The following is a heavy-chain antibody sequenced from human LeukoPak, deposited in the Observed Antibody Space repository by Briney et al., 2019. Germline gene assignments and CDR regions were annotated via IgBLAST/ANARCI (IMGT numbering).Heavy chain of an antibody. CDR2: IIPIFGTA. Sequence: ASVKVSCTASGGTFGSYAISWVRQAPGQGLEWMGGIIPIFGTANYAQKFQGRVTITADESTSTAYMELSSLRSEDTAVYYCARAGYSYGPDYWGQGTLVTVSS. CDR1: GGTFGSYA. CDR3: ARAGYSYGPDY. V-gene: IGHV1-69*13. J-gene: IGHJ4*02. D-gene: IGHD5-18*01.